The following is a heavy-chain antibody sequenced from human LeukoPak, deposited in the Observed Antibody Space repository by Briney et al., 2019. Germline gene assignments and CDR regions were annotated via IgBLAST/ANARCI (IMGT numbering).Heavy chain of an antibody. Sequence: NRGESLKISCKGSGYSFTSYWIGWVRQMPGKGLECMGIIYPGDSDTRYSPSFQGQVTISADKSISTAYLHWSSLKASDTAMYYCAKLGAYSSSWYGFFDYWGQGTLVTVSS. CDR1: GYSFTSYW. V-gene: IGHV5-51*01. D-gene: IGHD6-13*01. CDR3: AKLGAYSSSWYGFFDY. J-gene: IGHJ4*02. CDR2: IYPGDSDT.